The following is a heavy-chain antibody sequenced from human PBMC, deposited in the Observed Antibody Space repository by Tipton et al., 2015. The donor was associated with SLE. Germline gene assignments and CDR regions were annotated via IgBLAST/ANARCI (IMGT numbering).Heavy chain of an antibody. CDR3: ARFDGSVPVFEF. CDR2: IHYSGST. J-gene: IGHJ4*02. V-gene: IGHV4-30-4*01. D-gene: IGHD5-24*01. Sequence: TLSLTCTVSGGSISSGDYFWSWIRQPPGKGLEWIGYIHYSGSTYYNPSLKSRLSISVDKSNNQFSLKMTSVTAADTAVYYCARFDGSVPVFEFWGQGTLVTVSS. CDR1: GGSISSGDYF.